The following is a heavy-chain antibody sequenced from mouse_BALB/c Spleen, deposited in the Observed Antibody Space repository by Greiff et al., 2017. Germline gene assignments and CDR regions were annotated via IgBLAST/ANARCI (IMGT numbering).Heavy chain of an antibody. D-gene: IGHD2-10*01. J-gene: IGHJ2*01. CDR2: ISYSGST. V-gene: IGHV3-8*02. CDR3: ARSFYGNYLFDY. Sequence: EVQLQQSGPSLVKPSQTLSLTCSVTGDSITSGYWNWIRKFPGNKLEYMGYISYSGSTYYNPSLKSRISITRDTSKNQYYLQLNSVTTEDTATYYCARSFYGNYLFDYWGQGTTLTVSS. CDR1: GDSITSGY.